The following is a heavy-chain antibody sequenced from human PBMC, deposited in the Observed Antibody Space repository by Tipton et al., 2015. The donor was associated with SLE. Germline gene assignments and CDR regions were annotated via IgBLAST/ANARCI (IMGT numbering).Heavy chain of an antibody. Sequence: GLVKPSETLSLTCAVYGGSFTDFYWSWVRQSPEKGLEWIGEINQYGSANYNPALKSRVSISLDTSKNHFSLRLTSVAAADTAVYYCARAPGLAAAGGGFWGQGTTVTVSS. CDR2: INQYGSA. CDR3: ARAPGLAAAGGGF. J-gene: IGHJ6*02. CDR1: GGSFTDFY. D-gene: IGHD6-13*01. V-gene: IGHV4-34*01.